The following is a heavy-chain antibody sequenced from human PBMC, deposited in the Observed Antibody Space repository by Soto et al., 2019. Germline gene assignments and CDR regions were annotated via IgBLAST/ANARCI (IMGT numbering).Heavy chain of an antibody. CDR1: GFTFDDYA. V-gene: IGHV3-9*01. J-gene: IGHJ6*02. Sequence: SLSLSCSASGFTFDDYAMHLVLQAPGKGLEWVSGISWNSGSIGYADSVKGRFTISRDNAKNSLYLQMNSLRAEDTALYYCAKEEGYSSGWPPYYYGMDVWGQGTTVTVSS. CDR2: ISWNSGSI. CDR3: AKEEGYSSGWPPYYYGMDV. D-gene: IGHD6-19*01.